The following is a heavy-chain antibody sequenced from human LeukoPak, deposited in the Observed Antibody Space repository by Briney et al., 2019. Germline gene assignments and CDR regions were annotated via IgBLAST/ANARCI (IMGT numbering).Heavy chain of an antibody. D-gene: IGHD3-10*01. CDR1: GFSFSSYS. J-gene: IGHJ6*03. V-gene: IGHV3-21*01. Sequence: GGSLRLSCAASGFSFSSYSMSWVRQAPGRGLEWVSSISSTSSYIYYADSVKGRFTISRDNAKNSLYLQMNSLRAEDTAVYYWSGGSHHYQYYMGIRGKGTTVTVSS. CDR3: SGGSHHYQYYMGI. CDR2: ISSTSSYI.